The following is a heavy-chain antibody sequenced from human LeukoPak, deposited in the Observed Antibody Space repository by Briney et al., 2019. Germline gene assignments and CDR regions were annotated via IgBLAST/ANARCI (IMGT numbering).Heavy chain of an antibody. V-gene: IGHV3-74*01. Sequence: PGGSLRLSCAASGFTFSGYWMHWVRQAPGKGPVWVSRINTDGISTGYADSVKGRFTMSRDNAKKTLYLQMNSLRAEDTAVYYCARAGGYYYYMDVWGKGTTVTVSS. D-gene: IGHD3-10*01. CDR2: INTDGIST. J-gene: IGHJ6*03. CDR1: GFTFSGYW. CDR3: ARAGGYYYYMDV.